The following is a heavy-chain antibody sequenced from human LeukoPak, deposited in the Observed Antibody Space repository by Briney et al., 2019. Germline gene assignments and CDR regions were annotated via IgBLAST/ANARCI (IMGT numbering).Heavy chain of an antibody. CDR1: GFTFSSQW. Sequence: GGSLRLSCTDSGFTFSSQWMTWVRQAPGKGLEWVANIKEDGSEKYYVDSVKGRFTISRDNAKNSLYLQMNSLRVEDTAVYYCAGARDYYDSSGFSIWGQGTLVTVSS. J-gene: IGHJ4*02. V-gene: IGHV3-7*04. CDR2: IKEDGSEK. CDR3: AGARDYYDSSGFSI. D-gene: IGHD3-22*01.